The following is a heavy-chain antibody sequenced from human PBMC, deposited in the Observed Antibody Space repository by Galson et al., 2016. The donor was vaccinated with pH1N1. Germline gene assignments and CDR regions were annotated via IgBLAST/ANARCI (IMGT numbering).Heavy chain of an antibody. J-gene: IGHJ4*02. CDR1: GYTFTDYY. CDR3: ARDSKGGIPFHY. CDR2: INPNSDVT. Sequence: SVKVSCKASGYTFTDYYIHWVRQAPGKGLEWMGWINPNSDVTKYAQKFQDRVTMTRDTSINTAYMELSGLTSDDTAVYYCARDSKGGIPFHYWGQGTWVTLSS. D-gene: IGHD1-26*01. V-gene: IGHV1-2*02.